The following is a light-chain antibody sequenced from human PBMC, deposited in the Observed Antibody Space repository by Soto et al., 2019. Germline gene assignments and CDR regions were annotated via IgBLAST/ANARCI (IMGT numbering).Light chain of an antibody. Sequence: QSVLTQPPSVSGAPGQGVTSSCTGSSSNIGARHDVHWYQQLPGAAPKLLIYDNANRPSGVPGRFSGSKSGTSASLVITGLQVEDEADYYCQSYDSGLSGSVFGGGTKLTVL. CDR3: QSYDSGLSGSV. J-gene: IGLJ2*01. V-gene: IGLV1-40*01. CDR2: DNA. CDR1: SSNIGARHD.